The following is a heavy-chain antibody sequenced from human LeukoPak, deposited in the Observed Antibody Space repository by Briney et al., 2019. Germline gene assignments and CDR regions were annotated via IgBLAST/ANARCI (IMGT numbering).Heavy chain of an antibody. D-gene: IGHD2/OR15-2a*01. Sequence: GGSLRLSCAASGFTFSDTLMHWVRQAPGERLVWVSRIRSDGSDTRYAESVKGRFTISRDNAKNTLYLQMNSLRAEDTAVYYCARDWFHAIDYWGQGSLVTVSS. J-gene: IGHJ4*02. CDR2: IRSDGSDT. CDR1: GFTFSDTL. CDR3: ARDWFHAIDY. V-gene: IGHV3-74*01.